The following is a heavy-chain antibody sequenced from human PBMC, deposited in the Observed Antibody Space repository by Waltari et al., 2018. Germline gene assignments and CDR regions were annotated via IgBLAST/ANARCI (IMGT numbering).Heavy chain of an antibody. CDR3: ARAKTGYCGGDCPYNWFDP. CDR1: GGTFSSYA. V-gene: IGHV1-69*05. Sequence: QVQLVQSGAEVKKPGSSVKVSCKASGGTFSSYAISWVRQAPGQGLEWMGVIIPILGTANYGQKVQGIVTITTDESTSTAYMELSSLRSEDTAVYYCARAKTGYCGGDCPYNWFDPWGQGTLVTVSS. D-gene: IGHD2-21*01. CDR2: IIPILGTA. J-gene: IGHJ5*02.